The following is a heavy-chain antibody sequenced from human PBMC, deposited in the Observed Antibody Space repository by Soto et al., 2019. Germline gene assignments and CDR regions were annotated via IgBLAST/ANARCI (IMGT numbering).Heavy chain of an antibody. D-gene: IGHD5-12*01. CDR2: ISWDGGST. V-gene: IGHV3-43*01. CDR3: AKDQVPYGGYVPFDY. CDR1: GFTFDDYT. J-gene: IGHJ4*02. Sequence: GGSLRLSCAASGFTFDDYTMHWVRQAPGKGLEWVSLISWDGGSTYYADSVKGRFTISRDNSKNSLYLQMNSLRTEDTALYYCAKDQVPYGGYVPFDYWGQGTLVTVSS.